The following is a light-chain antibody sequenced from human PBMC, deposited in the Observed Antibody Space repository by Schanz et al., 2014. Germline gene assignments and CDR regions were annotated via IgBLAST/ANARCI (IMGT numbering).Light chain of an antibody. J-gene: IGLJ2*01. CDR3: SSYTTNSAPGVV. CDR2: EVT. V-gene: IGLV2-8*01. Sequence: QSVLTQPPSASGSPGQSVTISCTGTSSDIGGFDSVSWYQQHSGKAPQLIIYEVTKRPSGVPDRFSGSKSGNTASLTVSGLQAEDEADYYCSSYTTNSAPGVVFGGGTKLTVL. CDR1: SSDIGGFDS.